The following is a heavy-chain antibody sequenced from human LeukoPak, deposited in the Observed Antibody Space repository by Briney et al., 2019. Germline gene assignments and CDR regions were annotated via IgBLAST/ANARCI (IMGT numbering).Heavy chain of an antibody. CDR3: ARRGLSGSYDY. D-gene: IGHD1-26*01. V-gene: IGHV3-72*01. CDR2: TRNKANSYTT. Sequence: GGSLRLSCAASGFTFSDHYMDWVRQAPGKGLEWVGRTRNKANSYTTEYAASVKGRFAISRDDSKNSLYLQMNSLKTEDTAVYYCARRGLSGSYDYWGQGTLVTVSS. CDR1: GFTFSDHY. J-gene: IGHJ4*02.